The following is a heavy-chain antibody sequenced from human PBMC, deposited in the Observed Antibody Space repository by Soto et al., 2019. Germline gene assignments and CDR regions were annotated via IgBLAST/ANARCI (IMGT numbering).Heavy chain of an antibody. CDR3: AGPQDYYDSSGLGGMDV. D-gene: IGHD3-22*01. CDR2: IIPIFGTA. V-gene: IGHV1-69*01. CDR1: GGTFSSYA. J-gene: IGHJ6*02. Sequence: QVQLVQSGAEVKKPGSSVKVSRKASGGTFSSYAISWVRQAPGQGLEWMGGIIPIFGTANYAQKFQGRVTITADESTSTAYMELSSLRSEDTAVYYCAGPQDYYDSSGLGGMDVWGQGTTVTVSS.